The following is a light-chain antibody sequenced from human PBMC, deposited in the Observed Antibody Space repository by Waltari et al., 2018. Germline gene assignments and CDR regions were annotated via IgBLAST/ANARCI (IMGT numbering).Light chain of an antibody. Sequence: QITQSPSSLAASVRDSVAITRRGDQSIANYLSWYQQKPGQAPRLLFYGADKLPAGIPYRFSGSGSRADFTLTISSLEREDFAAYYCQQGYSCPLTFGQGTKVEVK. CDR3: QQGYSCPLT. CDR1: QSIANY. CDR2: GAD. V-gene: IGKV1-39*01. J-gene: IGKJ1*01.